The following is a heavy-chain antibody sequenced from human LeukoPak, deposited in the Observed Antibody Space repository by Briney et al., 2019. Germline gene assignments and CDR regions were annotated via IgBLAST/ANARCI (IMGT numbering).Heavy chain of an antibody. D-gene: IGHD3-22*01. J-gene: IGHJ4*02. CDR2: ISDRGSRT. CDR3: AKRGVVIRVILVGFHKEAYYFDS. CDR1: GITLSNYG. V-gene: IGHV3-23*01. Sequence: GGSPRLSCAVSGITLSNYGMSWVRQAPGKGLEWVAGISDRGSRTNYADSVKGRFTISTDHPKNTLYLQMNSLRAEDTAVYFCAKRGVVIRVILVGFHKEAYYFDSWGQGALVTVSS.